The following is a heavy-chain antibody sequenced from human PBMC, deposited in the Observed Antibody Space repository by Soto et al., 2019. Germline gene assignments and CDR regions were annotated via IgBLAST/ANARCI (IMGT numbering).Heavy chain of an antibody. J-gene: IGHJ4*01. Sequence: EVHLVESGGGLVKPGGSLRLSCAASGCTFSNAWINWVRQTPGRGLEWVGRVKSKNDGGTTDFAAPVKGRFAISRDDSKNMVYREMNSLQTEDTAMYYCTTESYITTTTVRFDYWGHGTLGTVSS. V-gene: IGHV3-15*07. D-gene: IGHD3-22*01. CDR2: VKSKNDGGTT. CDR1: GCTFSNAW. CDR3: TTESYITTTTVRFDY.